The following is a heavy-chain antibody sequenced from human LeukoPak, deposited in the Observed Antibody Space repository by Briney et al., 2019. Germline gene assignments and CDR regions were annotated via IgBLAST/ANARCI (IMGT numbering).Heavy chain of an antibody. Sequence: PGGSLRLSCAASGFTFSSYAMHWVRQAPGKGLEWVAVISYDGSNKYYADSVKGRFTISRDNSKNTLYLQMNSLRAEDTAVYYCARFFGVVIPSCLDYWGQGTLVTVSS. CDR3: ARFFGVVIPSCLDY. CDR1: GFTFSSYA. D-gene: IGHD3-3*01. J-gene: IGHJ4*02. V-gene: IGHV3-30-3*01. CDR2: ISYDGSNK.